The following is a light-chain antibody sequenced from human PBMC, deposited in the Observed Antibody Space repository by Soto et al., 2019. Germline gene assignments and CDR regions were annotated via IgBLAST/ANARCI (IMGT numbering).Light chain of an antibody. CDR1: QSVSSSY. J-gene: IGKJ5*01. CDR2: DAS. CDR3: QQYGSSPPIT. Sequence: EIVLTQSPGTLSLSPGERATLSCRASQSVSSSYLAWYQQKPGQAPRLLIYDASSRATGIPDRFSGSGSGTDVTLTISRLEPEDFAVYYCQQYGSSPPITLGQGTRLEIK. V-gene: IGKV3-20*01.